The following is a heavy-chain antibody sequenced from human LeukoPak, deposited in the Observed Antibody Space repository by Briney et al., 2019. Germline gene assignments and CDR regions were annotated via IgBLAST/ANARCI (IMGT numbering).Heavy chain of an antibody. V-gene: IGHV3-72*01. Sequence: GGSLRLSCAASGFTFSSYAMHWVRQAPGKGLEWVGRTSHRAHSYTTKYAASVKGRFTVSRDDSKSSLYLQMNSLKTEDTAVYYCARVVWGIFYDNYYYMDVWGKGTTVIVSS. CDR2: TSHRAHSYTT. J-gene: IGHJ6*03. CDR3: ARVVWGIFYDNYYYMDV. D-gene: IGHD2/OR15-2a*01. CDR1: GFTFSSYA.